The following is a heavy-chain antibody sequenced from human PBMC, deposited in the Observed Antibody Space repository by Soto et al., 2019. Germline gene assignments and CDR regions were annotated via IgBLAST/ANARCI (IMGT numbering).Heavy chain of an antibody. D-gene: IGHD3-10*01. CDR2: IYYSGST. V-gene: IGHV4-59*01. CDR3: ARGGDYYGSGSYYNPDYYYYGMDV. J-gene: IGHJ6*02. Sequence: SETLSLTCTVSGGSISSYYWSWIRQPPGKGLEWIGYIYYSGSTNYNPSLKSRVTISVDTSKNQFSLKLSSVTAADTAVYYCARGGDYYGSGSYYNPDYYYYGMDVWGQGTTVTVS. CDR1: GGSISSYY.